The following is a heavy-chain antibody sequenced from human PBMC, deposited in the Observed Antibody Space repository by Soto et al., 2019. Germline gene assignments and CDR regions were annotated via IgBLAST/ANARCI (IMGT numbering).Heavy chain of an antibody. V-gene: IGHV4-34*01. CDR3: ATFVGATTVTRGSPRDY. CDR1: GGSFSGYH. Sequence: VQLQQWGAGLLKPSETLSLTCAVYGGSFSGYHWSWFRQPPGKGLEWIGEINPSGSINYNPSLKSRVTISVDTSKNLFSLNLSSVTAADTAVYYCATFVGATTVTRGSPRDYWGQGTLVTVSS. CDR2: INPSGSI. D-gene: IGHD4-4*01. J-gene: IGHJ4*02.